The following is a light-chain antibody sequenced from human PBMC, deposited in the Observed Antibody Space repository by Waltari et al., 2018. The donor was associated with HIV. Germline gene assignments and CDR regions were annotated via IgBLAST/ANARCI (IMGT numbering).Light chain of an antibody. CDR1: SSDVGGYNY. CDR2: DVS. Sequence: TQPRSVSGSPGQSVTISCTGTSSDVGGYNYVSWYQQHPGKAPKLMIYDVSKRPSGVPDRFSGSKSGNTASLTISGLQAEDEADYYCCSYAGSYTFVFGGGTKLTVL. J-gene: IGLJ2*01. CDR3: CSYAGSYTFV. V-gene: IGLV2-11*01.